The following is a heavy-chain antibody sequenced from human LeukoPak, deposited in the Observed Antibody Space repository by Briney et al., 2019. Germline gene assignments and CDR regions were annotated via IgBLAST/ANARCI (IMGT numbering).Heavy chain of an antibody. CDR2: IYSGGST. V-gene: IGHV3-53*01. D-gene: IGHD1-1*01. CDR1: GFTVSSTY. J-gene: IGHJ4*02. Sequence: PGGSLRLSCAASGFTVSSTYMSWVRQAPGKGLEWVSVIYSGGSTYYADSVKGRFTISRDNSKNTLYLQIYTLTADDTAIYYCAKATGNLGNWGQGTQVTVSS. CDR3: AKATGNLGN.